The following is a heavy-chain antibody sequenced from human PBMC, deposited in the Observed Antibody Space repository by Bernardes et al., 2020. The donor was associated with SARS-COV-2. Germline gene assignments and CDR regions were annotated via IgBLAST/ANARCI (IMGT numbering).Heavy chain of an antibody. D-gene: IGHD2-2*01. Sequence: GGSLRLSCAASGFTFSSYAMSWVRQAPGKGLEWVSAISGSGSSTYYADSVKGRFTISRDNSKNTLYLQMNSLRAEDTAVYYCAKDSRVVVVPAAYMDVWGKGTTVTVSS. CDR1: GFTFSSYA. CDR2: ISGSGSST. J-gene: IGHJ6*03. CDR3: AKDSRVVVVPAAYMDV. V-gene: IGHV3-23*01.